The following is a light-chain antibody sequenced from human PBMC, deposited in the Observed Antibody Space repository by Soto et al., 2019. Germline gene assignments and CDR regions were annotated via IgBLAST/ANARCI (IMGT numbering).Light chain of an antibody. CDR2: DAS. Sequence: GDRVTITCQASQDISNYLNWYQQKPGKAPKLLIYDASNLETGVPSRFSGSGSGTDFTFTISSLQPEDIATYYCQQYDNLPTFGQGTKVEIK. J-gene: IGKJ1*01. V-gene: IGKV1-33*01. CDR3: QQYDNLPT. CDR1: QDISNY.